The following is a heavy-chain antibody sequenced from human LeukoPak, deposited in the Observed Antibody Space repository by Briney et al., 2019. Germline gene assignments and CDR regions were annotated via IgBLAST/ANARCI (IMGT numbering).Heavy chain of an antibody. D-gene: IGHD3-10*01. CDR2: IIPIFGIA. CDR3: ARDLGYGSGSYFPNWFDP. Sequence: SVKVSCKAPGGTFSSYAISWVRQAPGQGLEWMGRIIPIFGIANYAQKFQGRVTITADKSTSTAYMELSSLRSEDTAVYYCARDLGYGSGSYFPNWFDPWGQGTLVTVSS. CDR1: GGTFSSYA. J-gene: IGHJ5*02. V-gene: IGHV1-69*04.